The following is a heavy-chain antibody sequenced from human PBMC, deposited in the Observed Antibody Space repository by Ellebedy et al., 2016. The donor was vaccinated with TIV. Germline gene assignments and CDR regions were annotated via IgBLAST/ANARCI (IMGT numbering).Heavy chain of an antibody. CDR3: ARGVWELQGSMDV. CDR1: GFTVSSNY. CDR2: IYSGGGT. D-gene: IGHD1-26*01. J-gene: IGHJ6*02. Sequence: GESLKISCAASGFTVSSNYISWVRQAPGKGLQWVSVIYSGGGTFYADSVKGRFTISRDNSKNTLYLQMNSLRAEDTAVDYCARGVWELQGSMDVWGQGTTVTVSS. V-gene: IGHV3-53*01.